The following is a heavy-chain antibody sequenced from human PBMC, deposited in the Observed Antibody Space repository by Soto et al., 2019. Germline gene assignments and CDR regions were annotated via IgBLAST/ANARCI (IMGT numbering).Heavy chain of an antibody. V-gene: IGHV4-61*01. CDR2: IHYSGST. CDR3: AVDGNCSGGSCQGWLDP. J-gene: IGHJ5*02. Sequence: QVQLQESGPGLAKPSETLSLTCSVSGGSVRSNPYYWTWLRQPPGKGLEWIGYIHYSGSTNYNPSLKSRVTISVDMSKNQFSLKLSSLTPADTAVYYCAVDGNCSGGSCQGWLDPWGQGTLVTVSS. D-gene: IGHD2-15*01. CDR1: GGSVRSNPYY.